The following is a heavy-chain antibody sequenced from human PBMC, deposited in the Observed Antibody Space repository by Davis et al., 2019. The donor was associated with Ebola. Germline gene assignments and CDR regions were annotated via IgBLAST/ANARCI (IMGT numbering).Heavy chain of an antibody. CDR3: ARLPRITMVQGVIIYYYGMDV. Sequence: SETLSLTCTVSGGSISSYYWSWIRQPPGKGLEWIGYIYYSGSTNYNPSLKSRVTISVDTSKNQFSLKLSSVTAADTAVYYCARLPRITMVQGVIIYYYGMDVWGQGTTVTVSS. CDR1: GGSISSYY. D-gene: IGHD3-10*01. J-gene: IGHJ6*02. V-gene: IGHV4-59*01. CDR2: IYYSGST.